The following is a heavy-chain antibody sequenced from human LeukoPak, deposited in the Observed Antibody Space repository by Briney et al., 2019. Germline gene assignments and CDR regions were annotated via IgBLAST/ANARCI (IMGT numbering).Heavy chain of an antibody. CDR1: GFTFDDYA. V-gene: IGHV3-9*01. D-gene: IGHD3-22*01. J-gene: IGHJ4*02. Sequence: GGSLRVSSAASGFTFDDYAMHWVRQAPGKGLEWGSGISWNSGSIGYADSVKGRFTISRDNAKNSLYLQMNSLSAEDTALYYCAKGVYYDSSGYFDYWGQGTLVTVSS. CDR2: ISWNSGSI. CDR3: AKGVYYDSSGYFDY.